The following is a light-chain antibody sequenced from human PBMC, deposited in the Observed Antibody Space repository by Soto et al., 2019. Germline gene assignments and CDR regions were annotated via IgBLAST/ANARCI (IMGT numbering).Light chain of an antibody. CDR3: SSYTTSSTPYV. CDR1: SSDVGYYNY. V-gene: IGLV2-14*01. CDR2: EVS. J-gene: IGLJ1*01. Sequence: QSALTQPASVSGSPGQSITVSCTGTSSDVGYYNYVYWYQHHPGKAPKRMIYEVSNRPSGVSNRFSASKSGSTAFLTSSGLQAEDEADYYCSSYTTSSTPYVLGTGTKLTVL.